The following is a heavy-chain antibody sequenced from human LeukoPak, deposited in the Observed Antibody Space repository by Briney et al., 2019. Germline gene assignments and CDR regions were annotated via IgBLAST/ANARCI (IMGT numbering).Heavy chain of an antibody. D-gene: IGHD2-15*01. CDR2: IIPIFGTA. V-gene: IGHV1-69*05. CDR1: GGTFSSYA. CDR3: ARDAIGYCSGGSCYSLDY. J-gene: IGHJ4*02. Sequence: SVKVSCKASGGTFSSYAISWVRQAPGQGLEWMGGIIPIFGTANYAQKFQGRVTITTDESTSTAYMELSSLRSEDTAVYYCARDAIGYCSGGSCYSLDYWGQGTLVTVSS.